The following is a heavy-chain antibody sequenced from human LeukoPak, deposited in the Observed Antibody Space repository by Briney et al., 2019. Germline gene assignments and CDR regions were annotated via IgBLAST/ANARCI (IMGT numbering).Heavy chain of an antibody. J-gene: IGHJ5*02. CDR2: INIGGTNT. CDR1: GFTFNDYY. V-gene: IGHV3-11*01. CDR3: ATDGAGFDT. Sequence: GGSLRLSCAASGFTFNDYYMSWIRQAPGKGLEWLSYINIGGTNTHYADSVRGRFTISRDNAKKSLYLEMNNLRAEDTAVYYCATDGAGFDTWGQGVLVTVSS.